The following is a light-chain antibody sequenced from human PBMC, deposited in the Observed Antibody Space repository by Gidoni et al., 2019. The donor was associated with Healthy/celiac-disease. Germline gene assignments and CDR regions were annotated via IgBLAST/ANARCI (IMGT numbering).Light chain of an antibody. CDR1: QSVSSN. V-gene: IGKV3-15*01. CDR2: GAS. J-gene: IGKJ4*01. CDR3: QQYNNWPLT. Sequence: EIVITQSPAILSMSPGERATLSCRATQSVSSNLAWYQQKPGQAPRLLIYGASTRATGFPARFSGSGSGTDFTLTISSLQSEDFAVYFCQQYNNWPLTFGGGTKVEIK.